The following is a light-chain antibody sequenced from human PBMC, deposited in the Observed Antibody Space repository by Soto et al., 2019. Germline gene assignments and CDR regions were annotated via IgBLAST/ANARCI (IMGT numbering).Light chain of an antibody. J-gene: IGKJ2*01. Sequence: EIVLTQSPATLSLSPGERATLSCRASQSVSSSYLAWYQQKPGQAPWPLIYGASSRTTGIPDRFRGSGSGTYFTLTISRLEPEDVAVYYCRQYGSSPYTFGQGTKLEIK. CDR3: RQYGSSPYT. CDR2: GAS. CDR1: QSVSSSY. V-gene: IGKV3-20*01.